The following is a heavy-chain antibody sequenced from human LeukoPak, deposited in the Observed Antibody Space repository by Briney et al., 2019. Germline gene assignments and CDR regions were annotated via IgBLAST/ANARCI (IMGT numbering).Heavy chain of an antibody. D-gene: IGHD1-26*01. V-gene: IGHV1-2*02. CDR1: GYTFTGYY. Sequence: ASVKVSCKASGYTFTGYYMHWVRQAPGQGLEWMGWINPNSGGTNYAQKFQGRVTMTRDTSISTAYMELSRLRSGDTAVYYCARVVGATTDFDYWGQGTLVTVSS. CDR3: ARVVGATTDFDY. CDR2: INPNSGGT. J-gene: IGHJ4*02.